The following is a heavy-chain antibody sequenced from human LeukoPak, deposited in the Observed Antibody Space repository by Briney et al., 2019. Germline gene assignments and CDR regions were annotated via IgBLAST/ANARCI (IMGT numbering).Heavy chain of an antibody. CDR1: GGSISSYY. D-gene: IGHD2-2*01. Sequence: PSETLSLTCTVSGGSISSYYWSWIRQPAGKGLEWIGRIYNSGSTNYNPSLKSRVTISVDTSKNQFSLKLSSVTAADTAVYYCARGCSSTSCSNNWFDPWGQGTLVTVSS. J-gene: IGHJ5*02. CDR3: ARGCSSTSCSNNWFDP. CDR2: IYNSGST. V-gene: IGHV4-4*07.